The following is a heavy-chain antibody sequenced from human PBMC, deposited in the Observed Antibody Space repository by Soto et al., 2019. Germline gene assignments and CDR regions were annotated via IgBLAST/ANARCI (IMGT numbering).Heavy chain of an antibody. J-gene: IGHJ4*02. CDR3: AKSKPGSSGWYYFDY. V-gene: IGHV3-23*01. CDR2: MSRTGDNT. CDR1: GFTFSIYA. D-gene: IGHD6-19*01. Sequence: LRLSCAASGFTFSIYAMTWVRQSPGKGLEWVSSMSRTGDNTYYADSVKGRFTISRDNSKNTLYLQMNSLRAEDTAVYYCAKSKPGSSGWYYFDYWGQGTLVTVSS.